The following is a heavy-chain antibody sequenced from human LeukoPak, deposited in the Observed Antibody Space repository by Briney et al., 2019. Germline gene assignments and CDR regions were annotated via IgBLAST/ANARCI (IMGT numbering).Heavy chain of an antibody. V-gene: IGHV4-34*01. D-gene: IGHD6-19*01. CDR3: ARGDSSGWYENWFDP. CDR2: IYYSGST. J-gene: IGHJ5*02. Sequence: SETLSLTCAVYGGSFSGYYWSWIRQPPGKGLEWIGSIYYSGSTYYNPSLKSRVTISVDTSKNQFSLKLSSVTAADTAVYYCARGDSSGWYENWFDPWGQGTLVTVSS. CDR1: GGSFSGYY.